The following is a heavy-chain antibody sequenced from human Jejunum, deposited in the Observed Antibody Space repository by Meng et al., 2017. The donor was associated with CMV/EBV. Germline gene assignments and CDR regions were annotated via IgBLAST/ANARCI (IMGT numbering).Heavy chain of an antibody. D-gene: IGHD1-1*01. V-gene: IGHV1-2*02. CDR3: ARKNWNPDGLDI. CDR2: INPKNGDT. Sequence: KAAGYISTGYYMHWVRQAPGKGLEWMGWINPKNGDTEYAQKYQGRVTMTRDTSISTAYMELSRLTSDDTAVYYCARKNWNPDGLDIWGQGTMVTVSS. J-gene: IGHJ3*02. CDR1: GYISTGYY.